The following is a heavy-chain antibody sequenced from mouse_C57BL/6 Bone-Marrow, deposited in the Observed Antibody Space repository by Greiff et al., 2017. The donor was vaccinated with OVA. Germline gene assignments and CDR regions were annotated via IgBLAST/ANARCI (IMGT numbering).Heavy chain of an antibody. CDR2: INYDGRST. D-gene: IGHD2-4*01. V-gene: IGHV5-16*01. Sequence: DVMLVESEGGLVQPGSSMKLSCTASGFTFSDSYMAWVRQVPEKGLEWVANINYDGRSTYYLESLKSRFIISRDNAKNILYLKMSSLKSEDTATYYCARGRRRGDYDGWYFDVWGTGTTVTVSS. CDR1: GFTFSDSY. J-gene: IGHJ1*03. CDR3: ARGRRRGDYDGWYFDV.